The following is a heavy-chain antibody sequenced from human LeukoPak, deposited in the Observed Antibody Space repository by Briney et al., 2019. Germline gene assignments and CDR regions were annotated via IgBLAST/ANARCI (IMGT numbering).Heavy chain of an antibody. J-gene: IGHJ4*02. Sequence: GGSLRLSCAASGFTFNNYAMSWVRQAPGKGPEWLSAISGSGGSTTDADSVKGRFTTSRDNSKSTLYLQMNSLRAEDTAIYYCAKVKYYDFWSASYYFDYWGQGTLVTVSS. CDR1: GFTFNNYA. V-gene: IGHV3-23*01. CDR2: ISGSGGST. D-gene: IGHD3-3*01. CDR3: AKVKYYDFWSASYYFDY.